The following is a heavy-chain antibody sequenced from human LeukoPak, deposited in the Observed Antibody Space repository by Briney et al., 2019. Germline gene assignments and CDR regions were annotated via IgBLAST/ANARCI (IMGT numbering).Heavy chain of an antibody. Sequence: GGTLGLSCAASGFTFSSYWMSWVRQAPGKGLEWVAHIKQDGSEKYYVDSVKGRFTISRDNAKNSLYLQMNSLRAEDTAVYYCARDKPAGIPVASYHDYWGQGTLVTVS. D-gene: IGHD6-19*01. J-gene: IGHJ4*02. CDR3: ARDKPAGIPVASYHDY. V-gene: IGHV3-7*01. CDR1: GFTFSSYW. CDR2: IKQDGSEK.